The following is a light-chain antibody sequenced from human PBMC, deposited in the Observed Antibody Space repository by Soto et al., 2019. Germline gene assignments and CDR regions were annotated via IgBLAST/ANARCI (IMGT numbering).Light chain of an antibody. Sequence: SVLTQSPATLSLSPGERTTLSCRASQSVSSYLAWYQQKPGQAPRLLIYDASNRATGIPARFSGSGSGTDFTLTISSLEPEDFAVYYCQQRSNWPPFGQGTKVDIK. J-gene: IGKJ1*01. CDR3: QQRSNWPP. V-gene: IGKV3-11*01. CDR2: DAS. CDR1: QSVSSY.